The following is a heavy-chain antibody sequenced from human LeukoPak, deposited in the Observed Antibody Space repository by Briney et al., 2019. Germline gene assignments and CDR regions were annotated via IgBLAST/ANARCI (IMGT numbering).Heavy chain of an antibody. J-gene: IGHJ4*02. D-gene: IGHD3-22*01. CDR1: GFTFSSYA. CDR2: ISGSGGST. CDR3: AKDLIGYSFSSY. V-gene: IGHV3-23*01. Sequence: GGTLRLSCAASGFTFSSYAMSWVRQAPGKGLEWVSAISGSGGSTYYADSVKGRFTISRDNSKNTLYLQMNSLRAEDTAVYYCAKDLIGYSFSSYWGQGTLVTVSS.